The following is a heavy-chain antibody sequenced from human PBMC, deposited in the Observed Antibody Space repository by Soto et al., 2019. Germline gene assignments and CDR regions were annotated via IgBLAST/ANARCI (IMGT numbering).Heavy chain of an antibody. D-gene: IGHD1-1*01. CDR1: GGFVSSGNYY. Sequence: QVQLQQWGAGLLKPSETLSLTCAVSGGFVSSGNYYWSWIRQPPGKGLEWSGEMSHSGGTHFNPSLKSRVTISVDTSKNQFSLKISSVTAADTARYYCARLERGTATTVVDAFDIWGPGTMVTVSS. CDR2: MSHSGGT. J-gene: IGHJ3*02. CDR3: ARLERGTATTVVDAFDI. V-gene: IGHV4-34*01.